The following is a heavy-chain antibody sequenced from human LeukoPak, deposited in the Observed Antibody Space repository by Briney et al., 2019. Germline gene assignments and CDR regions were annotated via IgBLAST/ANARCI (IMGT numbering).Heavy chain of an antibody. Sequence: PGGSLRLSCAASGFTFSSYAMSWVRQAPGKGLEWVSAISGSGGSTYYADSVKGRFTISRDNSKNTLYLQMNSLRAEDTAVYYGALDSSSWYKGNFDYWGQGTLVTVSS. CDR1: GFTFSSYA. J-gene: IGHJ4*02. V-gene: IGHV3-23*01. CDR2: ISGSGGST. D-gene: IGHD6-13*01. CDR3: ALDSSSWYKGNFDY.